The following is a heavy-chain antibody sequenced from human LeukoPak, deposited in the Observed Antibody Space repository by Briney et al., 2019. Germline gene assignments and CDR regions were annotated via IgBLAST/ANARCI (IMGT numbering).Heavy chain of an antibody. CDR3: TTEGGWSYYFDY. V-gene: IGHV3-15*01. CDR1: GFIFSNAW. D-gene: IGHD2-15*01. J-gene: IGHJ4*02. Sequence: GGSLRLPCAASGFIFSNAWMTWFRKAPGKGLKWVARFKSKTDGGTTDYAAPVKGRFTISRDDSKNTLYLQMNSLKTEDTAVYYCTTEGGWSYYFDYWGQGTLVTVSS. CDR2: FKSKTDGGTT.